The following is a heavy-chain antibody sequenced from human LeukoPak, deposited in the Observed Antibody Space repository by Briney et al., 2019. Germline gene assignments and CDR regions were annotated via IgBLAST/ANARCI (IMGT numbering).Heavy chain of an antibody. D-gene: IGHD1/OR15-1a*01. CDR1: GGSISSGKEY. CDR3: VRDLDNNSRPGWFDP. CDR2: IYASGST. V-gene: IGHV4-61*02. Sequence: SETLSLTCTVSGGSISSGKEYWSWIRQPAGKGLEWIGRIYASGSTNYSPSLKSRLTISVDTSKNQFSLKLTSVTAADTAVYYCVRDLDNNSRPGWFDPWGQGTLVTVSS. J-gene: IGHJ5*02.